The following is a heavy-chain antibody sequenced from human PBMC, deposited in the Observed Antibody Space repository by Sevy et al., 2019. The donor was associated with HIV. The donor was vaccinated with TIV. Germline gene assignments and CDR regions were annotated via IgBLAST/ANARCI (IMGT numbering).Heavy chain of an antibody. CDR3: ARDGVGVPIGAFDI. V-gene: IGHV3-48*02. CDR1: EFTFSSYS. CDR2: ISSSSSSI. J-gene: IGHJ3*02. Sequence: GGSLRLSCAASEFTFSSYSMNWVRQAPGKGLEWVAYISSSSSSIYYVDSVKGLFTISRDNAKNSLYLQMNSLRDEDTAVYYCARDGVGVPIGAFDIWGQGTMVTVSS. D-gene: IGHD1-26*01.